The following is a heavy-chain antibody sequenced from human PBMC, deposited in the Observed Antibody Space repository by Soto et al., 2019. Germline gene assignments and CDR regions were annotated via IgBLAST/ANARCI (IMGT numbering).Heavy chain of an antibody. V-gene: IGHV4-30-2*01. CDR3: ARDKVGVDV. CDR1: GGSINTGYYS. CDR2: IYHSGST. Sequence: KTSETLSLTCDVSGGSINTGYYSWSWIRQPPGKGLEWIGYIYHSGSTYYNPSLESRVTISVDRSNNQFSLKLTSVTPQDTAVYYCARDKVGVDVWGQGTTVTVSS. J-gene: IGHJ6*02.